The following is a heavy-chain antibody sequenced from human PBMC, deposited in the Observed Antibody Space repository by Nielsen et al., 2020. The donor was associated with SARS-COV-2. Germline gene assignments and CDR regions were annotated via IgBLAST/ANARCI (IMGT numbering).Heavy chain of an antibody. CDR3: ATARQWPYHGIWFDP. Sequence: ASVKVSCKASGYTFTSYYMHWVRQAPGQGLEWMGIINPSGGSTSYAQKFQGRVTMTRDTSTSTVYMELSSLRSEDTAVYYCATARQWPYHGIWFDPWGQGTLVTVSS. CDR1: GYTFTSYY. D-gene: IGHD6-19*01. J-gene: IGHJ5*02. CDR2: INPSGGST. V-gene: IGHV1-46*01.